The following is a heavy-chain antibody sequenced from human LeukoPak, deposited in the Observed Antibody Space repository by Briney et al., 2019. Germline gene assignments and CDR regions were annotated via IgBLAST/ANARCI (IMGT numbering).Heavy chain of an antibody. CDR2: INPNSGGT. Sequence: ASVKVSCKASGYTFTGYYMHWVRQAPGQGLEWMGRINPNSGGTNYAQKFQGRVTMTRDTSIRTAYMELSRLRSDDTAVYYCARTPMIAFGGVIVPFDYWGQGTLVTVSS. J-gene: IGHJ4*02. CDR3: ARTPMIAFGGVIVPFDY. CDR1: GYTFTGYY. V-gene: IGHV1-2*06. D-gene: IGHD3-16*02.